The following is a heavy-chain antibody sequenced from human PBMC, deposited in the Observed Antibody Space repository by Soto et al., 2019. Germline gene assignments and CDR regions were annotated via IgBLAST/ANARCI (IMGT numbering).Heavy chain of an antibody. D-gene: IGHD3-16*01. CDR1: GFTFSSYA. J-gene: IGHJ4*02. V-gene: IGHV3-23*01. CDR2: VSATAGTT. CDR3: AKDRLAGGFDY. Sequence: GGSLRLSCAASGFTFSSYAMSWVRQAPGKGLEWVSLVSATAGTTYYTDSVKGRFTISRDNSRNTVYLQMNSLRADDTAVYHCAKDRLAGGFDYWGQGTLVTVSS.